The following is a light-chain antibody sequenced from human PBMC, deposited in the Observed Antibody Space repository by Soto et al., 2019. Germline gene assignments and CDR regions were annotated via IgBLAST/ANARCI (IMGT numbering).Light chain of an antibody. CDR1: QSISDR. J-gene: IGKJ1*01. Sequence: DFLMTQSPSTLSASVGDRVTITCRASQSISDRLAWYQQKPGNAPKLLIYKASSLQGAFPSRLSGSASGTEFTLPIVSLPPDYFAMYYCQQYKKYRWTFGQGTKVEIK. CDR2: KAS. CDR3: QQYKKYRWT. V-gene: IGKV1-5*03.